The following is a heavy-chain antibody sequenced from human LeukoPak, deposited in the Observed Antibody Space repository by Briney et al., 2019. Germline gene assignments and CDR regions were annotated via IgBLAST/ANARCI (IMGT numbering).Heavy chain of an antibody. J-gene: IGHJ4*02. CDR3: AKFGILTGYYNPGGLDY. V-gene: IGHV3-23*01. CDR2: ISGSGGST. D-gene: IGHD3-9*01. CDR1: GFTFSSYA. Sequence: GGSLRLSCAASGFTFSSYAMSWVRQAPGKGLEWVSAISGSGGSTYYADSVKGRFTISRDNPKNTLYLQMNSLRAEDTAVYYCAKFGILTGYYNPGGLDYWGQGTLVTVSS.